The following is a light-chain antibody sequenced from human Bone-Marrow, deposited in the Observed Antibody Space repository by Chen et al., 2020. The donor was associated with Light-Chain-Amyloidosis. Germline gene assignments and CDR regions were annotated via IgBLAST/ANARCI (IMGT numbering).Light chain of an antibody. V-gene: IGLV3-21*02. CDR1: NIGSTS. Sequence: SYVLTQQSSVSVAPGQTATIACGGNNIGSTSVHWYQQTPGQAPLLVVYDDSDRPSGIPARLSGSNSGNTVTLTISRVEAGDEADYYCQVWDRSSDRPVFGGGTKLTVL. J-gene: IGLJ3*02. CDR3: QVWDRSSDRPV. CDR2: DDS.